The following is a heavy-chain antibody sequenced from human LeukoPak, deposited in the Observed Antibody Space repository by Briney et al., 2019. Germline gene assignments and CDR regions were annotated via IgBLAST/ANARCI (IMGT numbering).Heavy chain of an antibody. CDR2: ISTYNGNT. V-gene: IGHV1-18*01. J-gene: IGHJ6*03. D-gene: IGHD2-21*01. CDR3: ARYPCGGDCYHYYYYMDV. CDR1: GYTFTSYG. Sequence: ASVKVSCKASGYTFTSYGISWVRQAPGQGLEWMGWISTYNGNTNYAQKFQGRVTMTRDTSISAAYMELSRLRSDDTAVYYCARYPCGGDCYHYYYYMDVWGKGTTVTVSS.